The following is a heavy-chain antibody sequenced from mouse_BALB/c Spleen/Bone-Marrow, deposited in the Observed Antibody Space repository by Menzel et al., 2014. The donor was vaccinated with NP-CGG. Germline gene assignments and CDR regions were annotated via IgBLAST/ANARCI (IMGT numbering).Heavy chain of an antibody. CDR3: ARDDYYAMDY. CDR2: IRNKANGYTT. J-gene: IGHJ4*01. CDR1: GFTFTDYY. Sequence: VQLKESGGGLVQPGGSLRLSCATSGFTFTDYYMSWVRQPPGKALEWLGFIRNKANGYTTEYSASVKGRFTSSRDNSQSILYLQMNTLRAEDSATYYCARDDYYAMDYWGQGTSVTVSS. V-gene: IGHV7-3*02.